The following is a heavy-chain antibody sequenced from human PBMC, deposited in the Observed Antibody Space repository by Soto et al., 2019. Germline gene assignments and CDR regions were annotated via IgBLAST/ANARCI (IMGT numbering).Heavy chain of an antibody. CDR1: GGTISSSSNFY. Sequence: QLQLQESGPGLVKHSETLSLTCTVSGGTISSSSNFYWGWIRQPPGEGLEWIATMYSSGTTYYNSPLKSRVTISIDTSTNQFPLKVHSVTAADTAVYYCMAYSPGWQGGGGGYWGQGILVTVSS. CDR3: MAYSPGWQGGGGGY. V-gene: IGHV4-39*01. D-gene: IGHD1-26*01. CDR2: MYSSGTT. J-gene: IGHJ4*02.